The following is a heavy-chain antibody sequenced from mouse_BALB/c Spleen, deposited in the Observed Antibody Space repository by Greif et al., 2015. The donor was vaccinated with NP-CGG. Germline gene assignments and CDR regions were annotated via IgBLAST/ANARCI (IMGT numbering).Heavy chain of an antibody. CDR2: ISSGGSYT. CDR3: TRDVDGNYLDY. D-gene: IGHD2-3*01. V-gene: IGHV5-6-4*01. J-gene: IGHJ2*01. CDR1: GFTFSSYT. Sequence: EVMLVESGGGLVEPGGSLKLSCAASGFTFSSYTVSWVRQTPEKRLEWVATISSGGSYTYYPDSVKGRFTISRDNAKNTLYLQMSSLKSEDTAMYYCTRDVDGNYLDYWGQGTTLTVSS.